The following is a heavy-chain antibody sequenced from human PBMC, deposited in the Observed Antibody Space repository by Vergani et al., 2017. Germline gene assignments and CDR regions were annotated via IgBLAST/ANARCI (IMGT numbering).Heavy chain of an antibody. Sequence: QVTLRESGPALVKPTQTLTLTCTFSGFSILTSELCVSWIRQPPGKALEWLALIDWNDNKYFNTSLKTRLTISKDASKNQVVLTMTNMDPVDTATYFCARMRLRGRSGYGIFDVWGQGILVAVAS. CDR3: ARMRLRGRSGYGIFDV. CDR2: IDWNDNK. D-gene: IGHD5-12*01. J-gene: IGHJ4*02. V-gene: IGHV2-70*01. CDR1: GFSILTSELC.